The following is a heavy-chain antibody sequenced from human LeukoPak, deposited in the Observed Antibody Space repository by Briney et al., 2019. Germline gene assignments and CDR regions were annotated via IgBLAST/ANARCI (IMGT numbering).Heavy chain of an antibody. V-gene: IGHV3-9*01. Sequence: PGGSLRLSCAASGFTFDDYAMQWVRHAPGKGLEWVSGMSWNSGSIVYADSVKGRFTISRDNAKNSLYLQMNRLRAEDTALYYCAKDAAMGGLYYDILTGYYGPLDYWGQGTLVTVSS. CDR3: AKDAAMGGLYYDILTGYYGPLDY. CDR1: GFTFDDYA. J-gene: IGHJ4*02. D-gene: IGHD3-9*01. CDR2: MSWNSGSI.